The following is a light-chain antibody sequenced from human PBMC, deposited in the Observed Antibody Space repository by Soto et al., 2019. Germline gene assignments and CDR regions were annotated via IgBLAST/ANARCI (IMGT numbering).Light chain of an antibody. CDR3: QQANSLPVT. Sequence: DIQMTQSPSSVSASVGDRVARTCRASQGISNWLAWYQQKPGKAPSLLIHAASSLQSGVPSRFSGSGYGTDFTLTISSLQPEDFATYFCQQANSLPVTFGPGTKVDIK. V-gene: IGKV1-12*01. CDR2: AAS. J-gene: IGKJ3*01. CDR1: QGISNW.